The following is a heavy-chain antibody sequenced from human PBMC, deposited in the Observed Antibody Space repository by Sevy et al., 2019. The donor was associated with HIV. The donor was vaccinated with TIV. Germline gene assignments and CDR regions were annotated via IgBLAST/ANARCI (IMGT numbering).Heavy chain of an antibody. CDR3: ARGAIWAAGTPISFDY. D-gene: IGHD6-13*01. CDR1: GLTVSSNH. V-gene: IGHV3-53*01. CDR2: IYSDGRT. Sequence: WGSLRLSCAASGLTVSSNHMTWVRQAPGKGLEWVSVIYSDGRTYYTDSVKGRFIISRDNSKNMVYLQMNSLRDEDTAVYYCARGAIWAAGTPISFDYWGQGTLVTVSS. J-gene: IGHJ4*02.